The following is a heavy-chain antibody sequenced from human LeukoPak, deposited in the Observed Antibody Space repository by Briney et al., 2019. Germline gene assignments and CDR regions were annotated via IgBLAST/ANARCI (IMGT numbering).Heavy chain of an antibody. CDR3: AATLGDSTDY. Sequence: SETLSLTCTVSGGSISSSSYYWGWIRQPPGEGLEWIGSIYYSGSTYYNPSLKSRVTISVDTSKNQFSLKLSSVTAADTAVYYCAATLGDSTDYWGQGTLVTVSS. CDR2: IYYSGST. J-gene: IGHJ4*02. V-gene: IGHV4-39*01. D-gene: IGHD3-3*01. CDR1: GGSISSSSYY.